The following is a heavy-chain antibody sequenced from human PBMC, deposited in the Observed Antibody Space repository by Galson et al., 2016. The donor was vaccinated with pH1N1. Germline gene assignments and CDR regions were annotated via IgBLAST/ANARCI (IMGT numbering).Heavy chain of an antibody. CDR3: ARAGFDVEGYYGMDV. J-gene: IGHJ6*02. V-gene: IGHV1-2*02. D-gene: IGHD5-24*01. Sequence: SVKASCKASGFSLSDYHVHWVRHAPGQGLEWMGWINANNGDTQNAQKFQGRVTMTRDTSTDTAYMDLSRLTSDDTAVYYCARAGFDVEGYYGMDVWGQGTLVPVSS. CDR2: INANNGDT. CDR1: GFSLSDYH.